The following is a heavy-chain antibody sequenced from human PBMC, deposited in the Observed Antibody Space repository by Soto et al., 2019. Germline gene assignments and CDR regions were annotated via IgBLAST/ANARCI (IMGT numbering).Heavy chain of an antibody. Sequence: GGSLRLSCAASGFTFSSYAMHWVRQAPGKGLEYVSAISSNGGSTYYANSVKGRFTISRDNSKNTLYLQMGSLRAEDMAVYYCARDRRLSGLDYWGQGTLVTVSS. V-gene: IGHV3-64*01. CDR1: GFTFSSYA. D-gene: IGHD2-15*01. J-gene: IGHJ4*02. CDR3: ARDRRLSGLDY. CDR2: ISSNGGST.